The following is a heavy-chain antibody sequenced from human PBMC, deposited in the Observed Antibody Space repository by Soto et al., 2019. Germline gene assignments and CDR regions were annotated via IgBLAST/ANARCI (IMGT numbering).Heavy chain of an antibody. Sequence: ASVKVSCKASGGTFSTFGISWVRQAPGQGLEWMGGIIPFFGTAKYSQKFEDRISITADESTNTVYMDLRSLTSEDTAIYYCARSAPMDAGDKYYYDFWGQGALVTVSS. CDR1: GGTFSTFG. V-gene: IGHV1-69*13. D-gene: IGHD3-16*01. CDR2: IIPFFGTA. CDR3: ARSAPMDAGDKYYYDF. J-gene: IGHJ4*02.